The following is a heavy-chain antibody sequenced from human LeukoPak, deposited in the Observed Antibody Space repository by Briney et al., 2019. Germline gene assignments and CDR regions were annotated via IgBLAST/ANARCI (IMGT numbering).Heavy chain of an antibody. CDR3: ARGRFLDAFDI. CDR2: IYHSGNT. J-gene: IGHJ3*02. V-gene: IGHV4-4*02. Sequence: SGTLSLTCAVSGGSISRGNWWSWVRQPPGKGLEWIGEIYHSGNTNYNPSLKSRVTISVDTSKNQFSLKLSSVTAADTAVYYCARGRFLDAFDIWGQGTMVTVSS. D-gene: IGHD3-3*01. CDR1: GGSISRGNW.